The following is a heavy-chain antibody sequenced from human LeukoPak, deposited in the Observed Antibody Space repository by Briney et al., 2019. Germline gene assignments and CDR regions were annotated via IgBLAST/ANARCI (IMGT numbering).Heavy chain of an antibody. J-gene: IGHJ4*02. D-gene: IGHD3-10*01. CDR1: GFTFSSYA. CDR3: GRDRYGSPDY. CDR2: VSGSGAHT. V-gene: IGHV3-23*01. Sequence: PGGSLRLSCVASGFTFSSYAMTWVRQAPGKGLQWVSAVSGSGAHTYYADSVKGRFTISRDNAKNTLYLQMNSLRAEDTAVYYCGRDRYGSPDYWGQGTLVTVSS.